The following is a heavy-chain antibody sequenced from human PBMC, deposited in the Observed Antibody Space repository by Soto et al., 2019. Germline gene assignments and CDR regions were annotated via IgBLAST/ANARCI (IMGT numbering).Heavy chain of an antibody. CDR1: GYTFTTYG. V-gene: IGHV1-18*04. J-gene: IGHJ4*01. D-gene: IGHD4-17*01. CDR3: ATVVKAGDYGDYGMYYFDY. Sequence: QVQLVQSGAEVKKPGASVKVSCKASGYTFTTYGITWVRQAPGQGLEWMGWISAYSGNTNYAQKLQGRLTVTTDTSTNTAYMDLRSLRSDDTAVYYCATVVKAGDYGDYGMYYFDYWGHGTLVTVSS. CDR2: ISAYSGNT.